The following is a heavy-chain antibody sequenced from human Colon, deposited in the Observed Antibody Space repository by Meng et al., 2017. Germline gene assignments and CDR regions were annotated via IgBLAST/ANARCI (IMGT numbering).Heavy chain of an antibody. CDR3: ARDAGSVWLAYYFDS. V-gene: IGHV3-33*01. D-gene: IGHD3-10*01. CDR2: IWNDGTTK. Sequence: VEFVESGGGVVQPAGTLRLACAASGFNFSKYGMHWVRQTPGKGLEWVAVIWNDGTTKYYRDSVKDRYTISRDDSKNTLYLQMDNLSPEDTAIYYCARDAGSVWLAYYFDSWGQGALVTVSS. CDR1: GFNFSKYG. J-gene: IGHJ4*02.